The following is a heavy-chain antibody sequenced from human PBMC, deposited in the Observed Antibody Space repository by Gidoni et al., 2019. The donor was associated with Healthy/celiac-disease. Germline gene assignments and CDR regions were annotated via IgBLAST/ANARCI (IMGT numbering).Heavy chain of an antibody. V-gene: IGHV3-23*01. Sequence: EVQLLESGGGLVQPGGSLRLSCAASGFTFSSYSMSWVRQAPGKGLEWVSAIRGSGGSTFYADSVKGRFTISRDSSKNTLYLQMNSLRAEDTAVYYCAKGSSGWPALYYYYGMDVWGQGTTVTVSS. CDR1: GFTFSSYS. D-gene: IGHD6-19*01. CDR2: IRGSGGST. J-gene: IGHJ6*02. CDR3: AKGSSGWPALYYYYGMDV.